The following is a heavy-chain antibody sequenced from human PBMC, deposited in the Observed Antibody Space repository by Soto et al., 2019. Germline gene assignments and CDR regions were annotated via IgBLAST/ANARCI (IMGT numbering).Heavy chain of an antibody. J-gene: IGHJ3*02. CDR2: ISYDGSNK. V-gene: IGHV3-30*18. CDR3: AKGSIAARHKGSDAFDI. Sequence: GGSLRLSCAASGFTFSSYGMHWVRQAPGKGLEWVAVISYDGSNKYYADSVKGRFTISRDNSKNTLYLQMNSLRAEDTAVYYCAKGSIAARHKGSDAFDIWGQGTMVTVSS. D-gene: IGHD6-6*01. CDR1: GFTFSSYG.